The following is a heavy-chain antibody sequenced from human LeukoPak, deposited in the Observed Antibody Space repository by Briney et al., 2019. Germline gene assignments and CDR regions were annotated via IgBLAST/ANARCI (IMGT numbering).Heavy chain of an antibody. CDR2: IRHSGRT. Sequence: PSETLSLTXAIYGESFSGYYWSWIRQPPEKGLEWIGEIRHSGRTNYNPSLKSRVTISLDTSRNQLSLKLNSVTAADTAVYYCARLRSPGTDWGQGTLVTVSS. J-gene: IGHJ4*02. D-gene: IGHD1-1*01. CDR3: ARLRSPGTD. V-gene: IGHV4-34*01. CDR1: GESFSGYY.